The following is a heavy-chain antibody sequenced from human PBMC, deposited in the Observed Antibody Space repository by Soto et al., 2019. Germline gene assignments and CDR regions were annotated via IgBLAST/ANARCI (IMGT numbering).Heavy chain of an antibody. D-gene: IGHD3-10*01. J-gene: IGHJ4*02. Sequence: DVQLVESGGGLVQPGRSLRLSCAASGFTFDDYAMHWVRQALGKGLEWVSGISWNSGSIGYADSVKGRFTISRDNAKNSLYLQMNSLRAEDTALYYCAKDSDYYGSGSYYEGFDYWGQGTLVTVTS. V-gene: IGHV3-9*01. CDR1: GFTFDDYA. CDR3: AKDSDYYGSGSYYEGFDY. CDR2: ISWNSGSI.